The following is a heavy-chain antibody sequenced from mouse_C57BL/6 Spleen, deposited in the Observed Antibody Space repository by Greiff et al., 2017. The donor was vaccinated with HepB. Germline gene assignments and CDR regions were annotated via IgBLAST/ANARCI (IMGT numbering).Heavy chain of an antibody. V-gene: IGHV1-64*01. CDR1: GYTFTSYW. CDR2: IHPNSGST. CDR3: ARLAFHWYFDV. J-gene: IGHJ1*03. Sequence: VQLQQPGAELVKPGASVKLSCKASGYTFTSYWMHWVKQRPGQGLEWIGMIHPNSGSTNYNEKFKSKATLTVDKSSSTAYMQLSSLTSEDSAVYYCARLAFHWYFDVWGTGTTVTVSS.